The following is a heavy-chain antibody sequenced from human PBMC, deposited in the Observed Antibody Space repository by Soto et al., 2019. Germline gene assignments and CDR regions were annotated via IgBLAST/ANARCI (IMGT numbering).Heavy chain of an antibody. Sequence: QVQLVQSGAEVKKPGASVKVSCKASGYTFINYYIHWVRQAPGQGLGWMGVIKPNGGGTVYAQKCQGRVTLTRETSTSTVYVELSSLRSDDTAVYFCVRATAARQRDYSYHYSLHIWGKGTTVTVSS. V-gene: IGHV1-46*03. CDR1: GYTFINYY. J-gene: IGHJ6*03. CDR3: VRATAARQRDYSYHYSLHI. D-gene: IGHD6-6*01. CDR2: IKPNGGGT.